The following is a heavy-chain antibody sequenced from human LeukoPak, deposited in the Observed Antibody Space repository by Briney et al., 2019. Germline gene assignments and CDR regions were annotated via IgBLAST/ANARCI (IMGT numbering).Heavy chain of an antibody. D-gene: IGHD2-21*02. J-gene: IGHJ4*02. CDR3: AKSHHVTAIDY. V-gene: IGHV3-7*03. CDR2: IKEDGSEI. CDR1: GFNFSTYW. Sequence: GGSLRLSCAASGFNFSTYWMTWVRQVLGKGLEWVANIKEDGSEIYYVDAVKGRFTISRDNSKNTLYLQMNSLRADDTAVYYCAKSHHVTAIDYWGQGTLVTVSS.